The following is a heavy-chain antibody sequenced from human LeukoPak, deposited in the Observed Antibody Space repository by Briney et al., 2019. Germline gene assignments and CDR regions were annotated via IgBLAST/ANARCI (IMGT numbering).Heavy chain of an antibody. Sequence: GGSLRLSCAASGFTFSSYGMHWVRQAPGKGLEWVAVISYDGSNKYYADSVKGRFTISRDNSKNTLYLQMNSLRAEDTAVYYCAKDLGGCSSTSCENDPWGQGTLVTVSS. CDR2: ISYDGSNK. CDR3: AKDLGGCSSTSCENDP. CDR1: GFTFSSYG. V-gene: IGHV3-30*18. J-gene: IGHJ5*02. D-gene: IGHD2-2*01.